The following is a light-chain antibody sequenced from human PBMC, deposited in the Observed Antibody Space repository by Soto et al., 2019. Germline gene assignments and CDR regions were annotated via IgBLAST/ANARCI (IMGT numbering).Light chain of an antibody. Sequence: DIQMTQSPSSVSASVGDRVTITCRASQGISTWLAWYQQKPGKAPNLLIFASSSLQSWVPSRFSGSGSGTDFTLTIRSLQPEDFATYYCQQADSFPWTFGQATKLEIK. J-gene: IGKJ1*01. CDR3: QQADSFPWT. CDR2: ASS. CDR1: QGISTW. V-gene: IGKV1-12*01.